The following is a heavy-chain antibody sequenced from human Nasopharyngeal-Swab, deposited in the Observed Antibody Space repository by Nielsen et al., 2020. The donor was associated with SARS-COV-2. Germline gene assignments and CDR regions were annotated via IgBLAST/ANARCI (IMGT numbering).Heavy chain of an antibody. J-gene: IGHJ4*02. Sequence: GESLKISCAASGFTFSSYAMSWVRQAPGEGLEWVSAISGSGGSTYYADSVKGRFTISRDNSKNTLYLQMNSLRAEDTAVYYCAKAYLVAAAGTMGYWGQGTLVTVSS. CDR1: GFTFSSYA. V-gene: IGHV3-23*01. D-gene: IGHD6-13*01. CDR3: AKAYLVAAAGTMGY. CDR2: ISGSGGST.